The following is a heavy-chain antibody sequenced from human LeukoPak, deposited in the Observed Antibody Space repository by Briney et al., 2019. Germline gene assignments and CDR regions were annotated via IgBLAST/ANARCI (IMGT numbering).Heavy chain of an antibody. D-gene: IGHD3-22*01. J-gene: IGHJ4*02. CDR3: AKVGKGYYYDSSGYRIFDY. Sequence: PGGSLRLSCAASGFTFSSYAMSWVRQAPGKGLERVSAISGSRGSTYYADSVKGRFTISRDNSKNTLYLQMNSLRAEDTAVYYCAKVGKGYYYDSSGYRIFDYWGQGTLVTVSS. CDR1: GFTFSSYA. CDR2: ISGSRGST. V-gene: IGHV3-23*01.